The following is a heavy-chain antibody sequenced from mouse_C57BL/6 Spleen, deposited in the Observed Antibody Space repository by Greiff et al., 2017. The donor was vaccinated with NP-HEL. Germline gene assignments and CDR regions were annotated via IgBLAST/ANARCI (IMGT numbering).Heavy chain of an antibody. CDR1: GFNIKDYY. J-gene: IGHJ4*01. Sequence: EVKLQESGAELVRPGASVKLSCTASGFNIKDYYMHWVKQRPEQGLEWIGRIDPEDGDTEYAPKFQGKATMTADTSSNTAYLQLSSLTSEDTAVYYCTTSTAAYYAMDYWGQGTSVTVSA. CDR2: IDPEDGDT. D-gene: IGHD5-1*01. CDR3: TTSTAAYYAMDY. V-gene: IGHV14-1*01.